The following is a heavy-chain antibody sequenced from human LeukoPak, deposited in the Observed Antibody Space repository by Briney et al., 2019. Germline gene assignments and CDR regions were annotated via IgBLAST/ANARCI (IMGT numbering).Heavy chain of an antibody. Sequence: SETLSLTCTVSGGSISSGSYYWSWIRQPAGKGLEWIGRIYTSGSTNYNPSLKSRVTISVDTSKNQFSLKLSSVTAADTAVYYCARESKSSGRNLQFDYWGQGTLVTVSS. V-gene: IGHV4-61*02. CDR1: GGSISSGSYY. CDR3: ARESKSSGRNLQFDY. CDR2: IYTSGST. D-gene: IGHD6-19*01. J-gene: IGHJ4*02.